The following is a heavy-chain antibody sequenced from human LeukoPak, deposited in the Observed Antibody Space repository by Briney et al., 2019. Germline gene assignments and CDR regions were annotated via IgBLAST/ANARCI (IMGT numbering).Heavy chain of an antibody. Sequence: SETLSLTCTVSGGSISSSSYYWGWIRQPPGKGLEWIGSIYYSGSTYYNPSLKSRVTISVDTSKNQFSLKLSSVTAADTAVYYCVAFGGVIVTPYYYYYMDVWGKGTTVTVSS. V-gene: IGHV4-39*01. CDR2: IYYSGST. D-gene: IGHD3-16*02. CDR1: GGSISSSSYY. J-gene: IGHJ6*03. CDR3: VAFGGVIVTPYYYYYMDV.